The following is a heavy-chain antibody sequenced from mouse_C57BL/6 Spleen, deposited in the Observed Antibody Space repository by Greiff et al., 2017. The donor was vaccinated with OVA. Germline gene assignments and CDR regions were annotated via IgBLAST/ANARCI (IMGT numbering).Heavy chain of an antibody. CDR3: ARTYGSSYRFAY. CDR2: INPNNGGT. J-gene: IGHJ3*01. CDR1: GYTFTDYY. Sequence: VQLQQSGPELVKPGASVKISCKASGYTFTDYYMNWVKQSHGKSLEWIGDINPNNGGTSYNQKFKGKATLTVDKSSSTAYMELRGLTSEDSAVYYCARTYGSSYRFAYWGQGTLVTVSA. D-gene: IGHD1-1*01. V-gene: IGHV1-26*01.